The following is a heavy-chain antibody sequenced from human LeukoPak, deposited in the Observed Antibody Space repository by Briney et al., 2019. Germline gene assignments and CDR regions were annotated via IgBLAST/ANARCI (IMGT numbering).Heavy chain of an antibody. V-gene: IGHV1-2*02. CDR1: GYIFTGYY. J-gene: IGHJ4*02. CDR2: INPNTGGT. D-gene: IGHD5-12*01. Sequence: GASVKVSCKTSGYIFTGYYIRWVRQAPGQGLEWLGWINPNTGGTNYGQNFQGRVTITRDTSISTAYMELSRLTSDDTAVYYCARDIVTTITGEYWGQGTLVTVSP. CDR3: ARDIVTTITGEY.